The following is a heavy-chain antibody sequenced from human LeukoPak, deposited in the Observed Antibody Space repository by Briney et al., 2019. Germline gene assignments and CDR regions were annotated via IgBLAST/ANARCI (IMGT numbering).Heavy chain of an antibody. Sequence: PSQTLSLTCTVSGGSISSGSYYWSWIRQPAGKGLEWIGRIYTSGSTNYNPSLKSRVTISVDTSKNQFSLKLSSVTAADTAVYYCARDCSSTSCYHAFDIWGQGTMVTVSS. CDR1: GGSISSGSYY. CDR2: IYTSGST. J-gene: IGHJ3*02. D-gene: IGHD2-2*01. V-gene: IGHV4-61*02. CDR3: ARDCSSTSCYHAFDI.